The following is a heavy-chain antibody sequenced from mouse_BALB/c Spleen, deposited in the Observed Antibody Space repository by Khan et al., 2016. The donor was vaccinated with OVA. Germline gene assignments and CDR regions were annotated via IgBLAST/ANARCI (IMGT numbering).Heavy chain of an antibody. J-gene: IGHJ2*01. V-gene: IGHV3-2*02. D-gene: IGHD3-2*02. CDR3: ARIQGGDFDY. CDR2: ISYSGNT. CDR1: GYSITSDYV. Sequence: EVQLQQSGPGLVKPSQSLSLTCTVTGYSITSDYVWNWIRQFPGNKLEWMGYISYSGNTKYNPSLKSRISITRDTSKNQFFLQLNFVTIEDTAKYYCARIQGGDFDYWGQGTTLTVSS.